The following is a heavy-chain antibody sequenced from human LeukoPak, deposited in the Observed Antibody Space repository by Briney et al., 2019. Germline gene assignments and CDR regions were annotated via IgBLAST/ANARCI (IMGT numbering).Heavy chain of an antibody. CDR1: GFIFSDYY. V-gene: IGHV3-11*01. Sequence: GGSLRLSCAASGFIFSDYYMSWIRQAPGKGLEWVSYISSSGDTIKYADSVKGRFTISRDNAKNSLYLRMNSLRAEDTAVYYCARRDHYGSVSYRHYYYYAMDVWGQGTTATVSS. J-gene: IGHJ6*02. CDR2: ISSSGDTI. CDR3: ARRDHYGSVSYRHYYYYAMDV. D-gene: IGHD3-10*01.